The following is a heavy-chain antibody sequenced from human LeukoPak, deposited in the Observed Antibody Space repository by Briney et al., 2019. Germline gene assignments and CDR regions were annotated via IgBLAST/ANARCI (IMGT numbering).Heavy chain of an antibody. Sequence: GGSLRLSCAASGFTFSSYKMNWVRQAPGKGLEWVSSISRTSTYIYYSDSVKGRFTISRDNAKNSLHLQMNSLRAEDTAVYYCARRASSERGHSYGLDYWGQGTLVTVSS. J-gene: IGHJ4*02. D-gene: IGHD5-18*01. CDR2: ISRTSTYI. CDR1: GFTFSSYK. V-gene: IGHV3-21*01. CDR3: ARRASSERGHSYGLDY.